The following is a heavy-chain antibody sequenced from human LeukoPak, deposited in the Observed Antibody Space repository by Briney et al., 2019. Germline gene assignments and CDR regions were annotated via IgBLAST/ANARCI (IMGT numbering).Heavy chain of an antibody. J-gene: IGHJ4*02. D-gene: IGHD5-12*01. CDR3: ARRSYSGYEGDYFDY. Sequence: GESLKISCKGSGYSFTSYWIGWVRQMPGKGLEWMGIIYPGDSDTRYSPSFQGQVTISADKSISTAYLQWSSLKASDTAMYYCARRSYSGYEGDYFDYWGQGTLVTVSS. CDR1: GYSFTSYW. V-gene: IGHV5-51*01. CDR2: IYPGDSDT.